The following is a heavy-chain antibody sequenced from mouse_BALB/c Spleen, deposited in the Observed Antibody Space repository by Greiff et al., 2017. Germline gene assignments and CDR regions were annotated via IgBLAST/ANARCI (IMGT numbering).Heavy chain of an antibody. J-gene: IGHJ3*01. Sequence: QVQLQQPGAELMKPGASVKISCKATGYTFSSYWIEWIKQRPGHGLEWIGEILPGSGSTNYNEKFKGKATFTADTSSNTAYMQLSSLTSEDSAVYYCAKELLFAYWGQGTLVTVSA. V-gene: IGHV1-9*01. CDR2: ILPGSGST. D-gene: IGHD2-12*01. CDR3: AKELLFAY. CDR1: GYTFSSYW.